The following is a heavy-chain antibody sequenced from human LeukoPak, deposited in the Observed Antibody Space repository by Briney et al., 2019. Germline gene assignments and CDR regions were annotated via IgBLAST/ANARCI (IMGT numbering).Heavy chain of an antibody. J-gene: IGHJ4*02. V-gene: IGHV3-23*01. CDR1: GFTLITYA. CDR2: ISGSGGTT. CDR3: AKRASYYDSSGYIN. D-gene: IGHD3-22*01. Sequence: GGSLRLSCAASGFTLITYAMSWVGQAPGKGLEWVSAISGSGGTTYYADSVEGRFTISRDNSKNTLYLQMNSLRAEDTAVFYCAKRASYYDSSGYINWGQGTLVTVSS.